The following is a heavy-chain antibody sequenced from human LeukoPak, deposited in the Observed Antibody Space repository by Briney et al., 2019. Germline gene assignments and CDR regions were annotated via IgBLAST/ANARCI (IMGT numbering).Heavy chain of an antibody. V-gene: IGHV3-53*01. CDR2: IYSGGST. CDR3: AREDSDGDSYY. J-gene: IGHJ4*02. CDR1: GFTVSSNY. D-gene: IGHD4-17*01. Sequence: GSLRLSCAASGFTVSSNYMSWVRQAPGEGLEWVSVIYSGGSTYYADSVKGRFTISRDNSKNTLYLQMNSLRAEDTAVYYCAREDSDGDSYYWGQGTLVTVSS.